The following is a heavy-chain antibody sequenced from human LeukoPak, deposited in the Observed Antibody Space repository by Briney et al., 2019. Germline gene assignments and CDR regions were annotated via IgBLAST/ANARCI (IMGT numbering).Heavy chain of an antibody. CDR1: GGSISSSSYY. D-gene: IGHD6-19*01. Sequence: PSETLSLTCTVSGGSISSSSYYWGWIRQPPGKGLEWIGSIYYSGSTYYNPSLKSRVTISVDTSKNQFSLKLSSVAAADTAVYYCARHGRVAGMREIDYWGQGTLVTVSS. V-gene: IGHV4-39*01. CDR2: IYYSGST. CDR3: ARHGRVAGMREIDY. J-gene: IGHJ4*02.